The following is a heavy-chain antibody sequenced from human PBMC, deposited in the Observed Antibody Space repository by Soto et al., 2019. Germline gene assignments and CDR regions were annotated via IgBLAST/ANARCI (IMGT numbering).Heavy chain of an antibody. J-gene: IGHJ4*02. D-gene: IGHD3-3*01. V-gene: IGHV1-69*13. Sequence: SVKVSCKASGGTFSSYAISWVRQAPGQGLEWMGGIIPIFGTANYAQKFQGRVTITADESTSTAYMELSSLRSEDTAVYYCARAYDFWSGYPNARWDYWGQGTLVTVSS. CDR1: GGTFSSYA. CDR2: IIPIFGTA. CDR3: ARAYDFWSGYPNARWDY.